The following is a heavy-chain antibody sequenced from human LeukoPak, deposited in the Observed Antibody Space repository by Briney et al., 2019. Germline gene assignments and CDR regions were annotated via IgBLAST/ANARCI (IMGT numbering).Heavy chain of an antibody. CDR3: ARTPEYGSGSYYNGKAFDI. V-gene: IGHV1-2*02. CDR1: GYTFTGYY. D-gene: IGHD3-10*01. CDR2: INPNSGGT. Sequence: ASVKVSCKASGYTFTGYYMHWVRQAPGQGLEWMGWINPNSGGTNYAQKFQGRVTMTRDTSISTAYMELSRLRSDDTAVYYCARTPEYGSGSYYNGKAFDIWGQGTMVTVSS. J-gene: IGHJ3*02.